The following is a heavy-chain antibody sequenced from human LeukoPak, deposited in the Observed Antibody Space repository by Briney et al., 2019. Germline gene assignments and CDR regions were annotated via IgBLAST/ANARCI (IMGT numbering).Heavy chain of an antibody. CDR3: ARDARRCTYFYDAFDV. CDR1: GFDFSTYW. J-gene: IGHJ3*01. CDR2: INKDGRTT. V-gene: IGHV3-74*01. D-gene: IGHD2/OR15-2a*01. Sequence: PGGSLRLSCGASGFDFSTYWMHWVRHGPGKGLVWVARINKDGRTTDYAAPLEGRFSISRDNAKNTLYLQMNSLRVDDTGVYYCARDARRCTYFYDAFDVWGLGTVVTVSS.